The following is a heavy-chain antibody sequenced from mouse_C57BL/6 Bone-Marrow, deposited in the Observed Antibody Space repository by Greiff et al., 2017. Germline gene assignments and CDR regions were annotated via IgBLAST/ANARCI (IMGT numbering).Heavy chain of an antibody. J-gene: IGHJ3*01. CDR2: IDPNSGGT. CDR1: GYAFTSYW. CDR3: AREAGENYGGGFAY. V-gene: IGHV1-72*01. Sequence: QVQLQQPGAELVKPGASVKLSCKASGYAFTSYWMHWVKQRPGRGLEWIGRIDPNSGGTKYNEKFKSKATLTVDKPSSTAYMQLSSLTSEDSAVYDCAREAGENYGGGFAYWGKGTLVTVSA. D-gene: IGHD1-1*01.